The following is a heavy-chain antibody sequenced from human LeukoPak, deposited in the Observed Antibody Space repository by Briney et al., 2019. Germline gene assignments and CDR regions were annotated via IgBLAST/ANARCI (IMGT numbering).Heavy chain of an antibody. CDR3: ATDQRGSGWFDP. D-gene: IGHD6-19*01. J-gene: IGHJ5*02. CDR2: ITGSGDVT. CDR1: GFTFSSYA. Sequence: GGSLRLSCAASGFTFSSYAMSWVRQAPGKGLEWVSAITGSGDVTFYADSVKGRFTISRDNSKNTLYLQMNSLRGEDTAVYYCATDQRGSGWFDPWGQGTLVTVSS. V-gene: IGHV3-23*01.